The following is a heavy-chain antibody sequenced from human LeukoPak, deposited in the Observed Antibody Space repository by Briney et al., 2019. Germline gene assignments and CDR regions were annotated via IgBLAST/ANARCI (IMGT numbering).Heavy chain of an antibody. CDR2: ISAYNGNT. CDR1: GYTFTSYG. Sequence: ASVKVSCKASGYTFTSYGISWVRQAPGQGLEWMGWISAYNGNTNYAQKLQGRVTMTTDTSTSTAYMELRSLRSDDTAVYYCARDLTMVRGVRAAPISGAGYWGQGTLVTVSS. D-gene: IGHD3-10*01. V-gene: IGHV1-18*01. J-gene: IGHJ4*02. CDR3: ARDLTMVRGVRAAPISGAGY.